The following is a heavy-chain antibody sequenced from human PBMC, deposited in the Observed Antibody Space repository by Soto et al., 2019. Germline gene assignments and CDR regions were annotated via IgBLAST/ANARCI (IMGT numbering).Heavy chain of an antibody. Sequence: ASVKVSCKASGYTFTSHGISWVRQAPGQGLEWMGWISGYNGNTKYAQKFQGSVTMTTDTSTSTAYVELRSLRSDDTAVYYCARDHYGSGSYLRFWGQGTLVTVSS. V-gene: IGHV1-18*04. D-gene: IGHD3-10*01. CDR2: ISGYNGNT. J-gene: IGHJ4*02. CDR1: GYTFTSHG. CDR3: ARDHYGSGSYLRF.